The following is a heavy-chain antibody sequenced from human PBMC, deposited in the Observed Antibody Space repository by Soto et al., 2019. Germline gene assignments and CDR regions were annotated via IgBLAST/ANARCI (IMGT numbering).Heavy chain of an antibody. J-gene: IGHJ6*02. CDR1: GFTFDDYA. CDR2: ISCNSGSI. D-gene: IGHD6-13*01. V-gene: IGHV3-9*01. Sequence: EVQLVESGGGLVQPGRSLRLSCAASGFTFDDYAMHWVRQAPGKGLEWVSGISCNSGSIGYAGSVKGRFTISRDNAKNSLYLQMNSLRAEDTALYYCAKGSLSSWTGYGMDVWGQGTTVTVSS. CDR3: AKGSLSSWTGYGMDV.